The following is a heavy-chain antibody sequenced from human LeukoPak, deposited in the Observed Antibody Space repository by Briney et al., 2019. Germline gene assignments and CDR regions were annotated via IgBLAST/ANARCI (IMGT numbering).Heavy chain of an antibody. J-gene: IGHJ4*02. Sequence: SETLSLTCAVYGGSFSGYYWSWIRQPAGKGLEWIGEINHSGSTNYNPSLKSRVTISVDTSKNQFSLKLSSVTAADTAVYYCARRHIAAAFVGYWGQGTLVTVSS. CDR3: ARRHIAAAFVGY. V-gene: IGHV4-34*01. CDR2: INHSGST. D-gene: IGHD6-13*01. CDR1: GGSFSGYY.